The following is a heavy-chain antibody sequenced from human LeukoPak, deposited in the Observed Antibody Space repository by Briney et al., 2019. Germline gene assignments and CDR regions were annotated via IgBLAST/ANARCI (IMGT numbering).Heavy chain of an antibody. D-gene: IGHD3-3*01. Sequence: PGRSLRLSCTASGFTVGDYAMSWVRQAPGKGLEWVGFIRSKAYGGTTEYAASVKGRFTLSRDDSKSIAYLQMNTLKTEDTAVYYCTRGPLGFWSGSGGQGTLVTVSS. J-gene: IGHJ4*02. V-gene: IGHV3-49*04. CDR2: IRSKAYGGTT. CDR1: GFTVGDYA. CDR3: TRGPLGFWSGS.